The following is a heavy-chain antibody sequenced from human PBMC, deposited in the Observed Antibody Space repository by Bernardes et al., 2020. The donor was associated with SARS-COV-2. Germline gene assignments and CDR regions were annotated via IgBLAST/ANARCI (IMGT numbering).Heavy chain of an antibody. J-gene: IGHJ4*02. CDR1: GFSFSGST. V-gene: IGHV3-33*08. D-gene: IGHD2-15*01. CDR3: ARDGRGRSGGSYYPDY. Sequence: GGSLRLSCAASGFSFSGSTMHWVRQASGKGLEWVAIIWYDGSNKFYADSVKGRFTISRDNSKNTLYLQMNSLRAEDTAVYYCARDGRGRSGGSYYPDYWGQGTLVTVSS. CDR2: IWYDGSNK.